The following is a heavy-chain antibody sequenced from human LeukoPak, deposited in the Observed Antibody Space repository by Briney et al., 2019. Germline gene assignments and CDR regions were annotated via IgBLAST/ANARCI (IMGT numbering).Heavy chain of an antibody. J-gene: IGHJ4*02. Sequence: ASVKVSCKASGYTFNGYYLHWVRQAPGQGLEWMGWINPNSGGTNYAQKFQGRVTMTRDTSISTAYMELSRLRSDDTAVYYCARSGVGYFYDNTGYYPLDYWGQGTLVTVSS. D-gene: IGHD3-22*01. V-gene: IGHV1-2*02. CDR1: GYTFNGYY. CDR2: INPNSGGT. CDR3: ARSGVGYFYDNTGYYPLDY.